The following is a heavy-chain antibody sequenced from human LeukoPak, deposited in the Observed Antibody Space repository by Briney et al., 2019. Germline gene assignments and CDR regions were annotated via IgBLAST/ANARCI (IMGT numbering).Heavy chain of an antibody. CDR3: ARAMRGSGSYYYYY. J-gene: IGHJ4*02. Sequence: GGSLRLSCAASGFTFSSYAMSWVRQAPGKGLEWVANIKQDGSEKYYVDSVKGRFTISRDNAKNSLYLQMNSLRAEDTAVYYCARAMRGSGSYYYYYWGQGTLVTVSS. D-gene: IGHD1-26*01. CDR2: IKQDGSEK. V-gene: IGHV3-7*01. CDR1: GFTFSSYA.